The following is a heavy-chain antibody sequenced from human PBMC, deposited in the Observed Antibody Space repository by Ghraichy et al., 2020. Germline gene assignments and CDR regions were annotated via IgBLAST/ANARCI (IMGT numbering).Heavy chain of an antibody. J-gene: IGHJ4*02. D-gene: IGHD5-18*01. V-gene: IGHV4-61*01. CDR2: IYYSGST. Sequence: SETLSLTCTVSGGSVSSGSYYWSWIRQPPGKGLEWIGYIYYSGSTNYNPSLKSRVTISVDTSKNQFSLKLSSVTAADTAVYYCARVFVPGYSSFQSRPVDYWGQGTLVTVSS. CDR3: ARVFVPGYSSFQSRPVDY. CDR1: GGSVSSGSYY.